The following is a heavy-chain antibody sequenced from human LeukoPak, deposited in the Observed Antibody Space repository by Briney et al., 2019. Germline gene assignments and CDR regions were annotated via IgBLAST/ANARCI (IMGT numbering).Heavy chain of an antibody. J-gene: IGHJ6*03. CDR3: ARGGHYDILTGYYKGDPYYYYYMDV. CDR2: IYTSGST. D-gene: IGHD3-9*01. V-gene: IGHV4-4*07. Sequence: SETLSLTCTVSGGSISSYYWSWIRQPAGKGLEWIGRIYTSGSTNYNPSLKSRVTMSVDTSKNQFSLKLSSVTAADTAVYYCARGGHYDILTGYYKGDPYYYYYMDVWGKGTTVTISS. CDR1: GGSISSYY.